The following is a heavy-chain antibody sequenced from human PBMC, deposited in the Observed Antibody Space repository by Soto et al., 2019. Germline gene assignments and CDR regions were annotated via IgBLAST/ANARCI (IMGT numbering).Heavy chain of an antibody. CDR1: GYTFATYG. CDR2: ISAYNGDT. CDR3: ARARWPQLRGDY. J-gene: IGHJ4*02. Sequence: QIQLVQSGAEVKKSGASVKVSCKTSGYTFATYGISWVRQAPGQGLEWMGWISAYNGDTNYAQNFQGRVTMTTDTSTNTAYVELSSLRSDDTAVYYWARARWPQLRGDYWGQGTLVTVSS. V-gene: IGHV1-18*01. D-gene: IGHD5-12*01.